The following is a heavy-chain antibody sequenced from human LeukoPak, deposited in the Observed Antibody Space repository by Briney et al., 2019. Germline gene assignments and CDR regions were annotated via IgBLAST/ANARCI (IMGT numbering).Heavy chain of an antibody. CDR2: INPNSGGT. Sequence: WASVKVSCKASGYTFTGYYMHWVRQAPGQGLEWMGWINPNSGGTNYAQKFQGRVTMTRDTSISTAYMELSRLRSDDTAVYYCARDFEDCGGGCYSLADYWGQGTLVTVSS. D-gene: IGHD2-21*02. V-gene: IGHV1-2*02. J-gene: IGHJ4*02. CDR3: ARDFEDCGGGCYSLADY. CDR1: GYTFTGYY.